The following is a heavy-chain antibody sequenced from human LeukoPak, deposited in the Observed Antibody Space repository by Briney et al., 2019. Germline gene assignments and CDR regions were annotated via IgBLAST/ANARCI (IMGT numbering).Heavy chain of an antibody. Sequence: PGGSLRLSCAASGFTFSSYGMHWVRQAPGRGLEWVAVISYDGSNKYYADSVKGRFTISRDNSKNTLYPQMNSLRAEDTAVYYCARPTVTNYYYYGMDVWGQGTTVTVSS. CDR1: GFTFSSYG. V-gene: IGHV3-30*03. CDR2: ISYDGSNK. D-gene: IGHD4-17*01. CDR3: ARPTVTNYYYYGMDV. J-gene: IGHJ6*02.